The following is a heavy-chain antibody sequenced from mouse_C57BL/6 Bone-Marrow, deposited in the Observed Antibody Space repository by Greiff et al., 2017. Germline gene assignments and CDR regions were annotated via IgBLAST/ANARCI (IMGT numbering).Heavy chain of an antibody. D-gene: IGHD1-1*01. J-gene: IGHJ3*01. CDR1: GYTFTTYW. Sequence: QVHVKQSGAELVKPGASVKLSCKASGYTFTTYWLQWLKQRPGQGLEWIGERDPSDGYTNYNQKFKGKATSTVNTSSSTAYMQRSSLTSEDSAVYYCARFEYYGGSYVFAYGGQGTLVTVSA. CDR2: RDPSDGYT. V-gene: IGHV1-50*01. CDR3: ARFEYYGGSYVFAY.